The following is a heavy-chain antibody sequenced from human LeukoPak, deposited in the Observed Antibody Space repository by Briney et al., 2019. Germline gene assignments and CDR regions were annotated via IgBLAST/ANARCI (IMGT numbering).Heavy chain of an antibody. CDR3: ARGLLTGTTDY. V-gene: IGHV3-30*02. CDR1: GFTFRTYS. D-gene: IGHD1-20*01. CDR2: IRSDGGNT. J-gene: IGHJ4*02. Sequence: PGGSLRLSCAASGFTFRTYSMNWVRQAPGKGLEWVAFIRSDGGNTHYADSVKGRFTISRDNSKNTLYLQMNSLRAEDTAVYYCARGLLTGTTDYWGQGTLVTVSS.